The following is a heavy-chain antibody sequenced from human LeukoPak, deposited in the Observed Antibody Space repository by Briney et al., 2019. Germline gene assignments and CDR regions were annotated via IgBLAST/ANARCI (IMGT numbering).Heavy chain of an antibody. V-gene: IGHV3-33*01. CDR2: IWYDGRKE. Sequence: PGRPLRLSCAASGFTFTSYGMHWVRQAPGKGLEWVALIWYDGRKEYYADSVKGRFTISRDDSRNTLYLQMNGLRAEDTAVYYCARLGSSWSSDYWGQGTLVTVSS. D-gene: IGHD6-13*01. J-gene: IGHJ4*02. CDR1: GFTFTSYG. CDR3: ARLGSSWSSDY.